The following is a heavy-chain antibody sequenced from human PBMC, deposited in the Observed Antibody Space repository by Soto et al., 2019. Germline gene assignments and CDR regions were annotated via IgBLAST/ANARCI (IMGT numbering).Heavy chain of an antibody. CDR1: EGTFNSYA. J-gene: IGHJ4*02. D-gene: IGHD6-13*01. Sequence: QAQVVQSGAEVRKPGSSVKLSCKASEGTFNSYAIAWVRQAPGQGLEWMGGIIPYYNTLNYAQKFQDRVTITADDYTNTVYMELSSLRSADTAVYFCASGASRWYPYFFDSWAQGTLVTVSS. CDR2: IIPYYNTL. V-gene: IGHV1-69*01. CDR3: ASGASRWYPYFFDS.